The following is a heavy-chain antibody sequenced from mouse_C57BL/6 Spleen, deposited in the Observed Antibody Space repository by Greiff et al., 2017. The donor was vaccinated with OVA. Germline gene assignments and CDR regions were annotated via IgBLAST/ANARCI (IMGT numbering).Heavy chain of an antibody. CDR3: ARRNDYDEGYYAMDY. CDR1: GFTFSDYG. D-gene: IGHD2-4*01. CDR2: ISSGSSTI. V-gene: IGHV5-17*01. Sequence: DVQLQESGGGLVKPGGSLKLSCAASGFTFSDYGMHWVRQAPEKGLEWVAYISSGSSTIYYADTVKGRFTISRDNAKNTLFLQMTSLRSEDTAMYYCARRNDYDEGYYAMDYWGQGTSVTVSS. J-gene: IGHJ4*01.